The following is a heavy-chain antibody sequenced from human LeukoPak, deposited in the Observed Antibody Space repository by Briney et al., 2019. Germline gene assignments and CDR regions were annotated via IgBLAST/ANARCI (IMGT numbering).Heavy chain of an antibody. Sequence: PSETLSLTCTVSGGSISSYYWSLIRQPPGKGLEWIGYIYYSGSTNYNPSLKSRVTISVDTSKNQFSLKLSSVTAADTAAYYCARHGSTSSWYYGSGSYKDWYFDLWGRGTLVTVSS. D-gene: IGHD3-10*01. J-gene: IGHJ2*01. CDR1: GGSISSYY. CDR2: IYYSGST. CDR3: ARHGSTSSWYYGSGSYKDWYFDL. V-gene: IGHV4-59*08.